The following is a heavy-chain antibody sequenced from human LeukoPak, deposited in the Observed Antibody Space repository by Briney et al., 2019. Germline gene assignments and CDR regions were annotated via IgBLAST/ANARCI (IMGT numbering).Heavy chain of an antibody. CDR3: NGYYDYVWGSYRQDDY. CDR1: GFTFGDYA. CDR2: IRSKAYGSTT. J-gene: IGHJ4*02. V-gene: IGHV3-49*04. D-gene: IGHD3-16*02. Sequence: GGSLRLSCTASGFTFGDYAMSWVRQAPGKGLEWVGFIRSKAYGSTTEYAASVKARFTISRDDSKSIAYLQMNSLKTEDTAVYYCNGYYDYVWGSYRQDDYWGQGTLVTVSS.